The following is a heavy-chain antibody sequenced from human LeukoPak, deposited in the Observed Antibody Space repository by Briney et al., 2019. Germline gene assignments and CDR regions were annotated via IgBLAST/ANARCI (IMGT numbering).Heavy chain of an antibody. J-gene: IGHJ4*02. Sequence: GESLKISCRGSGYKFSNHWIGWVRQMPGKGLEWMGIIYTGDSDTRYSPSFQGQVTISADKSISTAYLQWSSLKASDTAMYYCATSGWYNWNGHTADYWGQGTLVTVSS. CDR2: IYTGDSDT. V-gene: IGHV5-51*01. D-gene: IGHD1-1*01. CDR1: GYKFSNHW. CDR3: ATSGWYNWNGHTADY.